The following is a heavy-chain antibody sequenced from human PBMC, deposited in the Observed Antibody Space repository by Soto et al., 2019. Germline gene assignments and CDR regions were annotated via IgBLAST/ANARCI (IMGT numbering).Heavy chain of an antibody. CDR2: IYWDDDK. Sequence: SGPTLVNPTQTLTLTCTFSGFSLSTNGVGVGWIRQPPGKALEWLALIYWDDDKRYSPSLKSRLTITKDTSKNQVVLTMTNMDPVDTATYYCAHRHRLAVAGPYFDYWGQGTLVTVSS. V-gene: IGHV2-5*02. CDR3: AHRHRLAVAGPYFDY. CDR1: GFSLSTNGVG. J-gene: IGHJ4*02. D-gene: IGHD6-19*01.